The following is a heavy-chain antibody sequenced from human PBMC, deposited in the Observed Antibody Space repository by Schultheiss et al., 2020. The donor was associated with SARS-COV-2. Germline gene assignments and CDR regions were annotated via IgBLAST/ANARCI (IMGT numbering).Heavy chain of an antibody. Sequence: SETLSLTCTVSGGSISSYYWSWIRQPAGKGLEWIGYIYYSGSTNYNPSLKSRVTISVDRSKNQFSLKLSSVTAADTAVYYCARDGLLTGYQYWGLGTLVTVSS. CDR1: GGSISSYY. J-gene: IGHJ4*02. CDR3: ARDGLLTGYQY. CDR2: IYYSGST. D-gene: IGHD3-9*01. V-gene: IGHV4-59*12.